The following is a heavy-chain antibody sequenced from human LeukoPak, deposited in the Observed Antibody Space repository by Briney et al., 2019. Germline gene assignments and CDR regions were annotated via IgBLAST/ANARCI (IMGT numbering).Heavy chain of an antibody. CDR3: AKGPNYGDYEPHFDY. V-gene: IGHV3-23*01. D-gene: IGHD4-17*01. CDR2: ISGSGGST. Sequence: PGGSLRLSCAASGFTFSSYAMSWVRQAPGKGLEWVSAISGSGGSTYYADSVKGRFTISRDNSKNTLYLQMNSLRAEDTAVYYCAKGPNYGDYEPHFDYWGQGTLVTVSS. CDR1: GFTFSSYA. J-gene: IGHJ4*02.